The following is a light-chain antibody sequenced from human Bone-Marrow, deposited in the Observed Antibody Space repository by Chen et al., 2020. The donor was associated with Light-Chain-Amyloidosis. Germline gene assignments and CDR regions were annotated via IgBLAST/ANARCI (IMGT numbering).Light chain of an antibody. CDR1: DLPTKY. Sequence: SYELTQPPSVSVSLGQTARITCSGDDLPTKYAYWYQQKPGQAPVLVIHRDTERPSGISERFSRSSSGTTATLTISGVQAEDEADYHCQSADSSGTYEVIFGGGTKLTFL. V-gene: IGLV3-25*03. CDR3: QSADSSGTYEVI. CDR2: RDT. J-gene: IGLJ2*01.